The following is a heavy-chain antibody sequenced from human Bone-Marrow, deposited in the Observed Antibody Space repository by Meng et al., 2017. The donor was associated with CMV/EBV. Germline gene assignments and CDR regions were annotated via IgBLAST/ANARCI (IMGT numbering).Heavy chain of an antibody. D-gene: IGHD5-18*01. CDR1: GYTFTSYY. CDR3: ARGKGDYSYGYISSGLLIDY. Sequence: ASVKVSCKASGYTFTSYYMHWVRQAPGQGLEWMGIINPSGGSTSYAQKFQGRVTMTRDTSTSTVYMELSSLRSEDTAVYYCARGKGDYSYGYISSGLLIDYWGQGTLVTVSS. V-gene: IGHV1-46*01. J-gene: IGHJ4*02. CDR2: INPSGGST.